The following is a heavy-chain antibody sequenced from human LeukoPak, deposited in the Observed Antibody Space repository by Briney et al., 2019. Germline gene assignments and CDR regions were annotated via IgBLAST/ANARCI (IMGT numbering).Heavy chain of an antibody. D-gene: IGHD3-16*01. CDR3: AREPYYDYVWGSYNAGDAFDI. Sequence: GGSLRLSCAASGFTFSSYWMHWVRQAPGKGLLWVSRINSAGSSTSYADSVKGRFTISRDNAKNTLYLQMNSLRAEDTAVYFCAREPYYDYVWGSYNAGDAFDIWGQGTMVTVSS. CDR2: INSAGSST. CDR1: GFTFSSYW. V-gene: IGHV3-74*01. J-gene: IGHJ3*02.